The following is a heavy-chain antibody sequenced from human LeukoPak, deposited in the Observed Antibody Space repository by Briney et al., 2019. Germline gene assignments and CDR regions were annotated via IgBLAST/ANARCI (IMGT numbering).Heavy chain of an antibody. CDR2: INPNNGDT. D-gene: IGHD2-15*01. CDR1: GYTFTGYF. Sequence: GASVKVSCKAAGYTFTGYFMDWVRQAPGQRLEWMGEINPNNGDTKFAQTFEGRVTMSRDTSITPAYMELSSLKAGDTAVYYCARLRWQRGALDCWGEGTPVTVSS. V-gene: IGHV1-2*02. J-gene: IGHJ4*02. CDR3: ARLRWQRGALDC.